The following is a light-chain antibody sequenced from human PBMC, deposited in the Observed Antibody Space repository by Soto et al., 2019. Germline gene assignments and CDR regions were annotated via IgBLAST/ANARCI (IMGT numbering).Light chain of an antibody. V-gene: IGKV3-20*01. CDR1: QSVSSNY. Sequence: EIVLTQSPGTLSLSPGERAALSCRASQSVSSNYLAWYQQRPGQAPRLLIYGASSRATGIPDRFSGSGSGTGFTLSISRLEPEDFAVYYCQQYGNSPQTFGQGTKVEVK. CDR3: QQYGNSPQT. J-gene: IGKJ1*01. CDR2: GAS.